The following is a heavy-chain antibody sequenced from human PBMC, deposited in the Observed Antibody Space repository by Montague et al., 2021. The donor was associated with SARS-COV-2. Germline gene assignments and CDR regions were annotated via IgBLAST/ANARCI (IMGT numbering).Heavy chain of an antibody. V-gene: IGHV4-61*02. CDR2: IYSSGST. Sequence: TLSLTCTVSGGSITSGGYYWSWIRQPAGRGLEWIGRIYSSGSTVHNPPLRSRVALTVATSKNQFSLKLSSVTAADTAVYFCAREDFSDSTPYFFDYWGQGSLVTVSS. CDR1: GGSITSGGYY. D-gene: IGHD4-17*01. CDR3: AREDFSDSTPYFFDY. J-gene: IGHJ4*02.